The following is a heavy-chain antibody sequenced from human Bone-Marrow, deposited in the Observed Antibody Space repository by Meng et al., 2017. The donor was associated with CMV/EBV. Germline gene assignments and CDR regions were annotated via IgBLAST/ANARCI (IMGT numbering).Heavy chain of an antibody. V-gene: IGHV3-9*01. CDR1: GFTFDDYA. D-gene: IGHD2-2*01. CDR2: ISWNSGSI. J-gene: IGHJ6*02. Sequence: GGSLTLSCAASGFTFDDYAMHWVRRAPGKGLEWVSGISWNSGSIGYADSVKGRFTISRDNAKNSLYLQMNSLRAEDTALYYCAKDILDCSSTSCYGTRYYYYGMDVWGQGTTVTVSS. CDR3: AKDILDCSSTSCYGTRYYYYGMDV.